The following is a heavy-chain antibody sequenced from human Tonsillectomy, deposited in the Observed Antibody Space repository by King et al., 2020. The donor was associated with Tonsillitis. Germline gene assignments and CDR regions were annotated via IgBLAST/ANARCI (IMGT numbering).Heavy chain of an antibody. V-gene: IGHV4-59*01. J-gene: IGHJ4*02. D-gene: IGHD3-22*01. CDR3: ARGEHYYDSSGLLRY. CDR1: GGSISSYY. CDR2: IYYSGST. Sequence: VQLQESGPGLVKPSETLSLTCTVSGGSISSYYWSWIRQPPGKGLEWIGYIYYSGSTNYNPSLKSRVTISVDTSKNQFSLKLSSVTAADTAVYYCARGEHYYDSSGLLRYWGQGPLVTVSS.